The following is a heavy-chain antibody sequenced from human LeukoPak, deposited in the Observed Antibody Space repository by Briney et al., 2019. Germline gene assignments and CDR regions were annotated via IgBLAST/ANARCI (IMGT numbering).Heavy chain of an antibody. CDR3: ARLYCSGADCYSHQREY. J-gene: IGHJ4*02. Sequence: SETLSLTCSVSSGSISSTNYSWRWIRQPPGKGLEWIGSVSSGGSAYYNPSLKGRVTLSVDTSNNQFSLKLNSVTAADTAVYYCARLYCSGADCYSHQREYWGRGTLAIVSS. V-gene: IGHV4-39*01. CDR1: SGSISSTNYS. CDR2: VSSGGSA. D-gene: IGHD2-15*01.